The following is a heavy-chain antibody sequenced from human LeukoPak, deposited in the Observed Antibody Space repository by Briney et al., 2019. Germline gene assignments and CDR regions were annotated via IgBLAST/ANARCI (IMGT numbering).Heavy chain of an antibody. CDR3: ARATYYYDSSGYLEDYYYYYYMDV. CDR2: ISAYNGNT. J-gene: IGHJ6*03. CDR1: GYTFPSYG. V-gene: IGHV1-18*01. D-gene: IGHD3-22*01. Sequence: ASVKVSCKASGYTFPSYGISWVRQAPGQGLEWMGWISAYNGNTNYAQKLQGRVTMTTDTSTSTAYMELRSLRSDDTAVYYCARATYYYDSSGYLEDYYYYYYMDVWGKGTTVTVSS.